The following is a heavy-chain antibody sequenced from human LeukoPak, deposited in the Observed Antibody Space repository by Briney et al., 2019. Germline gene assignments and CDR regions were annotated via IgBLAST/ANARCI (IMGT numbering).Heavy chain of an antibody. CDR3: ARDVTYHGGDWFDP. CDR1: EFTFSSYS. Sequence: PGGSLRLSCAASEFTFSSYSMSWVRQAPGKGLEWVSYISSTASSIYYADSVKGRFTISRDKAKNSLYLQMNSLRAEDTAVCYCARDVTYHGGDWFDPWGQGTLVTVSS. CDR2: ISSTASSI. V-gene: IGHV3-48*01. J-gene: IGHJ5*02. D-gene: IGHD4-23*01.